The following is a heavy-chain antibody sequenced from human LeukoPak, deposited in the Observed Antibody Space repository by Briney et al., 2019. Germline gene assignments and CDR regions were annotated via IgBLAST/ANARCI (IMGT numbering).Heavy chain of an antibody. Sequence: ASVKVSCKASGYTFADYFILWVRQAPGQGLEWMGRINPNTGGAEYAPKFQGWVTMTRDTSISTAYVEVNRLISDDTAVYYCARDLTSTSNWEFDYWGQGTLVIVSS. V-gene: IGHV1-2*04. CDR2: INPNTGGA. D-gene: IGHD1-26*01. J-gene: IGHJ4*02. CDR3: ARDLTSTSNWEFDY. CDR1: GYTFADYF.